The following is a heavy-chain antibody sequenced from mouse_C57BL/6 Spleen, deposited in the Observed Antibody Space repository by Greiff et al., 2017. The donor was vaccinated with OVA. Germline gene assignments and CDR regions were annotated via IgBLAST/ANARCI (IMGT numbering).Heavy chain of an antibody. J-gene: IGHJ1*03. D-gene: IGHD1-1*01. CDR3: TRGGITTVVAHWYFDV. V-gene: IGHV1-5*01. Sequence: DVQLQESGTVLARPGASVKMSCKTSGYTFTSYWMHWVKQRPGQGLEWIGAIYPGNSDTSYNQKFKGKAKLTAVTSASTAYMELSSLTNEDSAVYYCTRGGITTVVAHWYFDVWGTGTTVTVSS. CDR1: GYTFTSYW. CDR2: IYPGNSDT.